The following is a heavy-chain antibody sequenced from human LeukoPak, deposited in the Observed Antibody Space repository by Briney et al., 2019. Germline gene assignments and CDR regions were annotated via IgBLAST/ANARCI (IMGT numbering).Heavy chain of an antibody. CDR2: IYYSGST. Sequence: SETLSLTCTVSGGSISSSSYYWGWIRQPPGKGLEWIGSIYYSGSTYYNPSLESRVTISVDTSKNQFSLKLSSVTAADTAVYYCARHEVGATFDYWGQGTLVTVSS. CDR1: GGSISSSSYY. CDR3: ARHEVGATFDY. V-gene: IGHV4-39*01. J-gene: IGHJ4*02. D-gene: IGHD1-26*01.